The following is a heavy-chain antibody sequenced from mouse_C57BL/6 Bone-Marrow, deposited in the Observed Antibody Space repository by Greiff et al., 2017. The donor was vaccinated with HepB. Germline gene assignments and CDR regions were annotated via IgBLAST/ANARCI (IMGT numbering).Heavy chain of an antibody. Sequence: EVKLQESGPGLVKPSQTVFLTCTVTGISITTGNYRWSWIRQFPGNKLEWIGYIYYSGTITYNPSLTSRTTITRDTPKNQFFLEMNSLTAEDTATYYCARDRGYSNWYFDVWGTGTTVTVSS. J-gene: IGHJ1*03. V-gene: IGHV3-5*01. CDR1: GISITTGNYR. CDR3: ARDRGYSNWYFDV. CDR2: IYYSGTI. D-gene: IGHD2-5*01.